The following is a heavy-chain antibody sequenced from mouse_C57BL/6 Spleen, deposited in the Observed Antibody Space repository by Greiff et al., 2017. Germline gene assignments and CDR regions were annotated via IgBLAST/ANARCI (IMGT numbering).Heavy chain of an antibody. D-gene: IGHD1-1*01. CDR1: GYTFTSYW. Sequence: QVQLKQPGAELVMPGASVKLSCKASGYTFTSYWMHWVKQRPGQGLEWIGKIDPTGSYTNYNQKFKGKATLTVDKSSSTAYMQLSSLTSADSAGYYCAHYYGGSYDWYFDVWGTGTTVTVSS. CDR2: IDPTGSYT. J-gene: IGHJ1*03. V-gene: IGHV1-69*01. CDR3: AHYYGGSYDWYFDV.